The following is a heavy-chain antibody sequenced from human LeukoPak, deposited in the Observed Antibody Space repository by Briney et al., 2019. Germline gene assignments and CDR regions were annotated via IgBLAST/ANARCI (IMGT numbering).Heavy chain of an antibody. J-gene: IGHJ4*02. CDR3: ARGSYYGYYYFDY. D-gene: IGHD1-26*01. CDR1: GFTFSSYA. CDR2: ISRSGGST. Sequence: GGSLRLSCAASGFTFSSYAMSWVRQAPGKGLEWVSGISRSGGSTNYADSVKGRFTTSRDNSKSTLYLQMNSLRAEDTAVYYCARGSYYGYYYFDYWGQGTLVTVSS. V-gene: IGHV3-23*01.